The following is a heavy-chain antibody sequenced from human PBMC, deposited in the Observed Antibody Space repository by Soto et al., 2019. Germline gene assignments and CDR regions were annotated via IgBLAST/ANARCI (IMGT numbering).Heavy chain of an antibody. J-gene: IGHJ6*02. D-gene: IGHD1-20*01. CDR3: ARDLGITGTYYYYYGMDV. CDR1: GGSVSSGRYY. Sequence: SETLSLTSTVSGGSVSSGRYYWSWIRQPPGKGLEWIGYIYYSGSTNYNPSLKSRVTISVDTSKNQFSLKLSSVTAADTAVYYCARDLGITGTYYYYYGMDVWGQGTTVTVSS. CDR2: IYYSGST. V-gene: IGHV4-61*01.